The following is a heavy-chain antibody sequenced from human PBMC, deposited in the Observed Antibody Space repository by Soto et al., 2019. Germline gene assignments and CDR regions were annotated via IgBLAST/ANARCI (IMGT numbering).Heavy chain of an antibody. V-gene: IGHV4-4*02. D-gene: IGHD3-3*01. J-gene: IGHJ6*02. CDR2: IYHSGGN. CDR1: GVSISSGHW. CDR3: AKSATSVTLFGVVLYKMDV. Sequence: QVQLQESGPGLLKPSGTLSLTCVVSGVSISSGHWWTWVRQPPGTGLEWIGEIYHSGGNSYNPSLKSRVAMSVDNSKNQLSRKLSSVTAADTAVYYCAKSATSVTLFGVVLYKMDVWGQGTTVTISS.